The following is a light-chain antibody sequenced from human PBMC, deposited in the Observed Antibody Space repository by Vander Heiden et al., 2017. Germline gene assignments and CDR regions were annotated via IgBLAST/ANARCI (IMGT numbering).Light chain of an antibody. Sequence: SYVLTQPPSVSVAPGQTARITCGGTNIGSKSVHWYQQKPGQAPVLVVYDDSGRPSGIPERFSGSNYGSTATLTISRVEAGDEAAYYCQVWDSSSDHWVFGGGTKLTVL. CDR1: NIGSKS. V-gene: IGLV3-21*02. CDR2: DDS. J-gene: IGLJ3*02. CDR3: QVWDSSSDHWV.